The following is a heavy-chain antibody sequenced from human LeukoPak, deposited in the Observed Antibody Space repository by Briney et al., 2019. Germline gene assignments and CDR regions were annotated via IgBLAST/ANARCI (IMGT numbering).Heavy chain of an antibody. D-gene: IGHD6-13*01. CDR2: ISSSSSYI. CDR1: GFTFSSYA. Sequence: EGSLRLSCAASGFTFSSYAMSWVRQAPGKGLEWVSSISSSSSYIYYADSVKGRFTISRDNAKNSLYLQMNSLRAEDTAVYYCAKGRWAAAVIGWGQGTLVTVSS. CDR3: AKGRWAAAVIG. V-gene: IGHV3-21*04. J-gene: IGHJ4*02.